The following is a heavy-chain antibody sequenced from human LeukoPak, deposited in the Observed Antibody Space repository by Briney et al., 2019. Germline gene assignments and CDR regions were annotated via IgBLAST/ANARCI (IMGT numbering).Heavy chain of an antibody. D-gene: IGHD3-3*01. CDR2: VYQTGHT. J-gene: IGHJ4*02. Sequence: SETLSLTCTVSGGSTNTYYWSWIRQPPGKGLEWIAYVYQTGHTNYNPSFTSRATISIDTSKNQFSLKLSSVSAADTAVYYCARSIFGVVSFDSWGQGTLVTVSS. CDR1: GGSTNTYY. V-gene: IGHV4-59*01. CDR3: ARSIFGVVSFDS.